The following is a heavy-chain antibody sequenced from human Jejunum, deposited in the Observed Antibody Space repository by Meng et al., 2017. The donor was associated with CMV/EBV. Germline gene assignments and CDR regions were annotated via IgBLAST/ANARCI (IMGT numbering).Heavy chain of an antibody. CDR3: GDFEAG. Sequence: LKISFAASGFTFSNYWMHWVRQAPGKGLVWVSSINSDGSFTACADSVKGRFTVSRDNAKNTVYLQMNSLTVEDAAVYYCGDFEAGWGQETLVTVSS. D-gene: IGHD3-3*01. CDR2: INSDGSFT. J-gene: IGHJ4*02. CDR1: GFTFSNYW. V-gene: IGHV3-74*01.